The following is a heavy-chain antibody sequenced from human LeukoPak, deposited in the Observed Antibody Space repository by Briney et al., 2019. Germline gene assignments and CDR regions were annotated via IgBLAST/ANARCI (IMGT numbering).Heavy chain of an antibody. CDR1: GYTFTGYY. CDR2: INPNSGGT. D-gene: IGHD3-22*01. J-gene: IGHJ6*02. V-gene: IGHV1-2*04. Sequence: ASVKVSCKASGYTFTGYYMHWVRQAPGQGLEWMGWINPNSGGTNYAQKFQGWVTMTRDTSISTAYMELSRLRSDDTAVYYCAREVVKEYRYYYYGMDVWGQGTTVTVSS. CDR3: AREVVKEYRYYYYGMDV.